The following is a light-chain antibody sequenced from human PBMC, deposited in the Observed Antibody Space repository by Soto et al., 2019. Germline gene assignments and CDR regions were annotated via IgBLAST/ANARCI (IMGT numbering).Light chain of an antibody. V-gene: IGLV2-14*01. J-gene: IGLJ1*01. CDR1: SSDVGGYNY. Sequence: LTQPASVSGSPGQSITISCTGTSSDVGGYNYVSWYQQHPGKAPKLMIYDVSNRPSGVSNRFSGSKSGNAASLTISGLQAGDEADYYCSSYTSSSIYVFGTGTKVTVL. CDR2: DVS. CDR3: SSYTSSSIYV.